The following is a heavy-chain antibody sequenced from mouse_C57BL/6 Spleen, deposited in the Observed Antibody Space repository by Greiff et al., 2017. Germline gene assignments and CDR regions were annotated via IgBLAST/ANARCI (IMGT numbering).Heavy chain of an antibody. CDR2: IHPYSGST. D-gene: IGHD4-1*01. V-gene: IGHV1-64*01. J-gene: IGHJ3*01. CDR3: ARDWDAWFAY. CDR1: GYTFTSYW. Sequence: QVQLQQPGAELVKPGASVKLSCKASGYTFTSYWMHWVKQRPGQGLEWIGMIHPYSGSTNYNEKFKSKATLTVDKSSSTAYMQLSSLTSEDSAVYYCARDWDAWFAYWGQGTLVTVSA.